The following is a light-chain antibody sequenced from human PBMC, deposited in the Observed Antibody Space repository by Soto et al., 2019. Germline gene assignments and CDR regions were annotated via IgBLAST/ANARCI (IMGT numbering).Light chain of an antibody. CDR3: QQYNRYPIT. CDR1: QSISSF. J-gene: IGKJ5*01. V-gene: IGKV1-5*01. Sequence: GARVPITCRASQSISSFLAWYQQKPGKAPNLLIYDASSLASGVPSRFSGSGSGTEFTLTISSLQPDDFATYYCQQYNRYPITFGQGTRLEIK. CDR2: DAS.